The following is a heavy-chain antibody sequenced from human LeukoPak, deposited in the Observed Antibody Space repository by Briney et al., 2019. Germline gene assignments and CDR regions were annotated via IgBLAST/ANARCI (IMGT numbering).Heavy chain of an antibody. CDR2: IIPILGIA. CDR1: GGTFSSYA. V-gene: IGHV1-69*10. D-gene: IGHD5-18*01. Sequence: SEKVSCKASGGTFSSYAISWVRQAPAQGLEWMGGIIPILGIANYAQKFQGRVTITADKSTSTAYMELSSLRSEDTAVYYCARDRGYSYGASYWGQGTLVTVSS. CDR3: ARDRGYSYGASY. J-gene: IGHJ4*02.